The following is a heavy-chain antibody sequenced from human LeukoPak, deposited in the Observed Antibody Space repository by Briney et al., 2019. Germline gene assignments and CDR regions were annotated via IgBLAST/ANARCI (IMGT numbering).Heavy chain of an antibody. J-gene: IGHJ4*02. D-gene: IGHD2-2*01. CDR3: ARVVRDIVVVPAALDRLDY. CDR2: IYYTGST. V-gene: IGHV4-30-4*08. Sequence: SETLSLTCTVSGGSISSGDLYWSWIRQPPGMGLECIGYIYYTGSTYYNPSLKSRVTISVDTSKNQFSLKMSSVTAADTAVYYCARVVRDIVVVPAALDRLDYWGQGTLVTVSS. CDR1: GGSISSGDLY.